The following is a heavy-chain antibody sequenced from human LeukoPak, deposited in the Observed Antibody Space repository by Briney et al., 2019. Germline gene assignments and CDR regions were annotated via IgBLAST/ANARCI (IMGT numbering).Heavy chain of an antibody. CDR2: ISGYIGNT. D-gene: IGHD4-17*01. V-gene: IGHV1-18*01. CDR1: GYTFTNHG. CDR3: ARDLSLGRHDDGEPFDS. J-gene: IGHJ4*02. Sequence: VASVKVSCKTSGYTFTNHGISWVRQAPGQGLEWMGWISGYIGNTNYVQKFRGRITMTTDTSTSTAYLQLRSLSSDDTALYYCARDLSLGRHDDGEPFDSWGQGTLVTVSS.